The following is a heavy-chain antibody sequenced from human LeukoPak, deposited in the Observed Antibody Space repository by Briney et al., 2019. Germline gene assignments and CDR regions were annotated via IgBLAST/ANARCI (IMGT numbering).Heavy chain of an antibody. CDR3: ARATRTGYYFDY. J-gene: IGHJ4*02. CDR1: GYTFTSYD. Sequence: GASVKVSCKASGYTFTSYDINWVRQATGQGLEWMGWMNPNSGNTGYAQKFQGRVTITRNTSISTAYMELSSLRSEDTSVYYCARATRTGYYFDYWGQGTLVTVSS. D-gene: IGHD1-1*01. CDR2: MNPNSGNT. V-gene: IGHV1-8*03.